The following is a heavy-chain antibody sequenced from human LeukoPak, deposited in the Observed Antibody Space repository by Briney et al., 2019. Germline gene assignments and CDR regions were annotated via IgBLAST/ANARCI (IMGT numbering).Heavy chain of an antibody. J-gene: IGHJ1*01. D-gene: IGHD6-13*01. CDR1: GYSISSGYY. CDR3: ARVAAGIGFFQH. Sequence: SETLSLTCIVSGYSISSGYYWGWIRQPPGKGLVWIGNIHHSGSTYYNPSLKSRVTIPVDTSKNQLSLKLSSVTAADTAVYYCARVAAGIGFFQHWGQGTLVTVSS. V-gene: IGHV4-38-2*02. CDR2: IHHSGST.